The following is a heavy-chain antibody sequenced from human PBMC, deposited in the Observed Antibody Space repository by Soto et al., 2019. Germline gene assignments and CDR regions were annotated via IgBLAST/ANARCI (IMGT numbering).Heavy chain of an antibody. CDR3: ARLAPCTNGVCYADY. CDR1: GYSFTSYW. J-gene: IGHJ4*02. CDR2: IYPGDSDT. V-gene: IGHV5-51*01. D-gene: IGHD2-8*01. Sequence: PGESLKISCKGSGYSFTSYWIGWVRQMPGKGLEWMGIIYPGDSDTRYSPSFQGQVTISADKSISTAYLQWSSLKASDTAMYYCARLAPCTNGVCYADYWGQGTLVRLL.